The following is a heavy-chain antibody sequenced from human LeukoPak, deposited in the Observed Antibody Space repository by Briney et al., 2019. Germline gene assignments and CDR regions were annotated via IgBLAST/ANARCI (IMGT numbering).Heavy chain of an antibody. Sequence: GGSLRLACAASGFTFSSYSMNWVRQAPGKGRECVPSISGSSSYIYYADSVKGRFTISRDNAKNSLYLQMTSLRAEDTAVYYCAKGGWFDPWGQGTLVTVSS. J-gene: IGHJ5*02. CDR2: ISGSSSYI. CDR1: GFTFSSYS. CDR3: AKGGWFDP. V-gene: IGHV3-21*01.